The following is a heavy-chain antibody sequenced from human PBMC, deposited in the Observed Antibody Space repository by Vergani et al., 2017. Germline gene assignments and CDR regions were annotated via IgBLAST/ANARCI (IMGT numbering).Heavy chain of an antibody. J-gene: IGHJ4*02. CDR3: AKHFRGWGIDY. V-gene: IGHV3-30*02. D-gene: IGHD3-16*01. CDR2: IKFDGSNQ. CDR1: GFTLSNYD. Sequence: QVQLVESGGGVVQRGGSLRLSCATSGFTLSNYDMQWIRQGPGKGLEFVAFIKFDGSNQYYADSVKGRFTLSRDLSKNTLYLQMNSLRTDDTATYYCAKHFRGWGIDYWGQGAQVIVSS.